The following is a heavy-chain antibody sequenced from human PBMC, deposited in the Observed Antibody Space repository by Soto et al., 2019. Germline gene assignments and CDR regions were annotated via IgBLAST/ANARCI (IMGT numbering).Heavy chain of an antibody. CDR1: GVSISNYY. Sequence: SETLSLTCTVSGVSISNYYWSWIRQPAGKGLEWIGRLSTSGNTNYNPSLKSRVTMSLDTSKNQFSLMLNSVTAADTAVYYCARGQERWGYMAAAGTYYYWGQGTLVTVSS. J-gene: IGHJ4*02. CDR2: LSTSGNT. V-gene: IGHV4-4*07. D-gene: IGHD6-13*01. CDR3: ARGQERWGYMAAAGTYYY.